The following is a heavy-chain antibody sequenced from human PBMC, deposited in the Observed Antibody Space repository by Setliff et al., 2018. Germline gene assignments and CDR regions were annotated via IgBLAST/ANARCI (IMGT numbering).Heavy chain of an antibody. Sequence: GGSLRLSCAASGFTFSAYGMSWVRQAPGKGLEWVAVITYDGSNKFYADSVGGRFTISRDISKNTLYVQMNSLRPEDTAVYYCARSRYTSRWYEMSAMDVWGKGTTVTVSS. D-gene: IGHD6-13*01. J-gene: IGHJ6*03. CDR1: GFTFSAYG. CDR3: ARSRYTSRWYEMSAMDV. V-gene: IGHV3-30*05. CDR2: ITYDGSNK.